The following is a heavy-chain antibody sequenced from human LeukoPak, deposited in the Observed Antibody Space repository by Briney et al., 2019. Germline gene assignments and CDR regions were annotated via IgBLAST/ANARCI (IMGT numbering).Heavy chain of an antibody. CDR2: VNPNSGGT. CDR3: ARASAAAGTVLGFDY. Sequence: ASVKVSCKASGYTFTGYYMHWVRQAPGQGLEWMGWVNPNSGGTNYAQKFQGRVTMTRDTSISTAYMELSRLRSDDTAVYYCARASAAAGTVLGFDYWGQGTLVTVSS. J-gene: IGHJ4*02. D-gene: IGHD6-13*01. V-gene: IGHV1-2*02. CDR1: GYTFTGYY.